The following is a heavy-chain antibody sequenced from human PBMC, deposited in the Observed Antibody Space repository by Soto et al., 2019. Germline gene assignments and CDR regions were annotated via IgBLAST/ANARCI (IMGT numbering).Heavy chain of an antibody. CDR2: IYTAGSA. CDR3: XXXXXXXXXYFDY. V-gene: IGHV3-66*01. Sequence: EVQLVESGGGLVQPGGSLRLSCAASGFTVSSYHMSWVRQAPGKGLEWVSIIYTAGSADFADSVKGRFTISRDNSKNTXXXXXXXXXXXXXXXXXXXXXXXXXXXYFDYWGQGTLVTVSS. J-gene: IGHJ4*02. CDR1: GFTVSSYH.